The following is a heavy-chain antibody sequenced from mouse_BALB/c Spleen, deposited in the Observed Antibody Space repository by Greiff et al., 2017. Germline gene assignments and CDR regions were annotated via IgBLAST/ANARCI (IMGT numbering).Heavy chain of an antibody. CDR3: ASQLGPSFDY. J-gene: IGHJ2*01. CDR1: GYAFSSYW. D-gene: IGHD4-1*02. V-gene: IGHV1-80*01. Sequence: QVQLKESGAELVRPGSSVKISCKASGYAFSSYWMNWVKQRPGQGLEWIGQIYPGDGDTNYNGKFKGKATLTADKSSSTAYMQLSSLTSEDSAVYFCASQLGPSFDYWGQGTTLTVSS. CDR2: IYPGDGDT.